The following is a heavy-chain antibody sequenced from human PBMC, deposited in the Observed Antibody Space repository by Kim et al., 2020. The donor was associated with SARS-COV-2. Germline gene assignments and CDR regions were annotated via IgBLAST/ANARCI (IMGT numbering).Heavy chain of an antibody. V-gene: IGHV4-34*01. CDR3: AREKSSSWYKKDDY. Sequence: NPPLKRRGTISVDTSKNQFSLKLSSVTAADTAVYYCAREKSSSWYKKDDYWGQGTLVTVSS. D-gene: IGHD6-13*01. J-gene: IGHJ4*02.